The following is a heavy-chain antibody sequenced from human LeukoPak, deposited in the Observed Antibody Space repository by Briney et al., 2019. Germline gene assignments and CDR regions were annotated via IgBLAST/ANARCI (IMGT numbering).Heavy chain of an antibody. J-gene: IGHJ4*02. D-gene: IGHD6-13*01. V-gene: IGHV4-34*01. CDR2: INHSGST. Sequence: SETLSLTCAVYGGSFSGYYWSWIRQPPGKGLEWIGEINHSGSTNYNPSLKSRVTISVDTSKNQLSLKLSSVTAADTAVYYCAPGLAAAGHFDYWGQGTLVTVSS. CDR1: GGSFSGYY. CDR3: APGLAAAGHFDY.